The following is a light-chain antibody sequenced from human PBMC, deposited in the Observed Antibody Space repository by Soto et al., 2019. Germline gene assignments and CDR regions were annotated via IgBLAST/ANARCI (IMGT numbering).Light chain of an antibody. J-gene: IGKJ1*01. Sequence: EIVLTQSPCTLSLSPGERATLSCRASQSVGSYLAWYQHKPGQAPRLLISDASNRATGIPARFSGSGSGTEFTLTISSLQSEDFAVYYCQQYNNWPRTFGQGTKVDI. CDR2: DAS. CDR3: QQYNNWPRT. CDR1: QSVGSY. V-gene: IGKV3D-15*01.